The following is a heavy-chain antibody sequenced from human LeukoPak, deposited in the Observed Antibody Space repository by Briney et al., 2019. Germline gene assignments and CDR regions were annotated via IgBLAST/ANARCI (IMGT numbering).Heavy chain of an antibody. D-gene: IGHD2-21*02. CDR3: ARFAYCGGHCWYYFDY. CDR2: INHSGST. V-gene: IGHV4-34*01. CDR1: GGFFSGYY. Sequence: SETLSLTCAVYGGFFSGYYWSWIRQPPGKGLEWTGEINHSGSTNYNPSLKSRVTISVDTSKNQFSLKLSSVTAADTAVYYCARFAYCGGHCWYYFDYWGQGSLVTVSS. J-gene: IGHJ4*02.